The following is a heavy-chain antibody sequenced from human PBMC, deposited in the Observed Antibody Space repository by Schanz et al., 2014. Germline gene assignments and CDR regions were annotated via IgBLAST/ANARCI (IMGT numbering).Heavy chain of an antibody. CDR2: IGYDGSEK. Sequence: QVQLVESGGGVVQPGRSLRLSCATSGLNFDYYGMNWVRQAPGKGLEWVANIGYDGSEKYYVDSVKGRFTISRDNSKDTLYLQMSGLTPDDTAVYYCVTDAYLQIWGTVVDAWGPGNPVAVSS. CDR3: VTDAYLQIWGTVVDA. D-gene: IGHD3-16*01. V-gene: IGHV3-33*01. J-gene: IGHJ5*01. CDR1: GLNFDYYG.